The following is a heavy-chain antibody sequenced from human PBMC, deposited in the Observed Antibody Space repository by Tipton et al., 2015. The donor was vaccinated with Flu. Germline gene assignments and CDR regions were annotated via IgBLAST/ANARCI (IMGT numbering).Heavy chain of an antibody. D-gene: IGHD1-20*01. CDR2: VKNKANSYAT. V-gene: IGHV3-72*01. J-gene: IGHJ4*02. CDR3: ARGGLTRALDF. CDR1: GFSFNDHY. Sequence: SLRLSCAASGFSFNDHYMEWVRQAPGEGLEWLGRVKNKANSYATEFTASVKDRFTISRDDSKNAVYLQMNSLKAEDTAVYYCARGGLTRALDFWGQGTLVTVSS.